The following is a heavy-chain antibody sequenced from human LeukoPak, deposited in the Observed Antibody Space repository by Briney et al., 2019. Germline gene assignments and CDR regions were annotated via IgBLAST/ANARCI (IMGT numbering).Heavy chain of an antibody. J-gene: IGHJ4*02. D-gene: IGHD3-9*01. CDR2: LRSDDRHK. CDR1: GFNFSTFG. Sequence: GGSLTLSCAASGFNFSTFGMHWVRQPPGKGLERVASLRSDDRHKHYADSVEGRFTISRDNSKSTLYLQMNSLRAEDTAVYYCARDRSSYDILTGYTSLRSYWGQGTLVTVSS. V-gene: IGHV3-30*02. CDR3: ARDRSSYDILTGYTSLRSY.